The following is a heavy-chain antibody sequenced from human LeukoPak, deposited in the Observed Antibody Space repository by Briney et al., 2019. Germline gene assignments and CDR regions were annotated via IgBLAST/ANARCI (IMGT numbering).Heavy chain of an antibody. CDR1: GFTFSSYA. D-gene: IGHD2-2*02. V-gene: IGHV3-30-3*01. Sequence: GRSLRLSCAASGFTFSSYAMHWVRQAPGKGLEWVAVISYDGSNKYYADSVKGRFTISRDNSKNTLYLQMNSLRAEDTAVYYCAREVSPCSSTSCYIYYYYGMDVWGQGTTVTVSS. CDR3: AREVSPCSSTSCYIYYYYGMDV. J-gene: IGHJ6*02. CDR2: ISYDGSNK.